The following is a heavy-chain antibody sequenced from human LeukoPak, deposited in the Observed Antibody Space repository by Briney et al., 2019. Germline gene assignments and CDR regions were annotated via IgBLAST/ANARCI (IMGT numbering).Heavy chain of an antibody. Sequence: GGSLRLSCAASGFTFSSYAMNWVRQAPGKGLEWVSGISGSGSSTFYADAVKGRFTISRDNSKNTLFLQMNSLRAEDTAVYYCAKDSWRASSGLFDHWGQGTLVTVSS. J-gene: IGHJ4*02. V-gene: IGHV3-23*01. CDR3: AKDSWRASSGLFDH. CDR2: ISGSGSST. D-gene: IGHD3-22*01. CDR1: GFTFSSYA.